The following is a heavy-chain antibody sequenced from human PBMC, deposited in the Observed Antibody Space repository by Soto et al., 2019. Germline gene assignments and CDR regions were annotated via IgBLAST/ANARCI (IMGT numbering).Heavy chain of an antibody. CDR3: ARVGRLKYYYDSSGPEGFQH. CDR1: GGSISSGDYY. V-gene: IGHV4-30-4*01. Sequence: SETLSLTCTVSGGSISSGDYYWSWIRQPPGKGPEWIGYIYYSGSTYYNPSLKSRVTISVDTSKNQFSLKLSSVTAADTAVYYCARVGRLKYYYDSSGPEGFQHWGQGTLVTVSS. J-gene: IGHJ1*01. CDR2: IYYSGST. D-gene: IGHD3-22*01.